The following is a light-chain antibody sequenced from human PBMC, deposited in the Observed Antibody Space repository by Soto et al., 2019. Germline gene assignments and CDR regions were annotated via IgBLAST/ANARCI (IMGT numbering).Light chain of an antibody. V-gene: IGLV2-14*01. CDR3: SSYTGSSTLV. J-gene: IGLJ2*01. CDR2: EVS. CDR1: SSDVGGYNY. Sequence: QSALTQPASVSGSPGQSITISCTGTSSDVGGYNYVSWYQQHPGKAPKLMIYEVSNRPSGISNRFSGSKSGNTASLTISGLQAEDEAAYYCSSYTGSSTLVFGGGTKLTVL.